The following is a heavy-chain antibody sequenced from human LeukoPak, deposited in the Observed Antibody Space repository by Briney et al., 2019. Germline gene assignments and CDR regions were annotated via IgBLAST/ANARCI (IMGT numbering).Heavy chain of an antibody. CDR3: ARGTTTHPTYDSSGYSFDY. V-gene: IGHV1-2*02. CDR2: INPNSGGT. CDR1: GYTFTCYY. Sequence: GASVKVSCKASGYTFTCYYMHWVRQAPGQGLEWMGWINPNSGGTNYAQKFQGRVTMTTATSISTAYMELSRLRSDDAAVYYCARGTTTHPTYDSSGYSFDYWGQGTLVTVSS. D-gene: IGHD3-22*01. J-gene: IGHJ4*02.